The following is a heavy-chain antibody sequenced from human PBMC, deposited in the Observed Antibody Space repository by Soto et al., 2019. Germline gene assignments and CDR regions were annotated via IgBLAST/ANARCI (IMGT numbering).Heavy chain of an antibody. V-gene: IGHV3-21*01. J-gene: IGHJ3*02. CDR2: ISSSSSYI. CDR1: GFTFSSYS. D-gene: IGHD4-4*01. Sequence: GGSLRLSCAASGFTFSSYSMNWVRQAPGKGLEWVSSISSSSSYIYYADSVKGRFTISRDNAKNSLYLQMNSLRAEETAVYYCARVNQLRLQDIWGQGTMVTVSS. CDR3: ARVNQLRLQDI.